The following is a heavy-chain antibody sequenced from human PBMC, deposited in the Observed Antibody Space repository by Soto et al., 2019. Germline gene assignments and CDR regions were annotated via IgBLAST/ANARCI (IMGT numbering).Heavy chain of an antibody. J-gene: IGHJ4*02. D-gene: IGHD3-10*01. CDR1: GFTFSSYW. CDR2: INTDGSTT. V-gene: IGHV3-74*01. CDR3: ARGVSGNYYLDY. Sequence: EVQLVESGGNLVQPGGSLRLSCAASGFTFSSYWIHWVRQPPGKGLLWVSRINTDGSTTNYADSVKGRFTISRDNAKNTLYLQMNRLRAEDTAVYYCARGVSGNYYLDYWGQGALVTISS.